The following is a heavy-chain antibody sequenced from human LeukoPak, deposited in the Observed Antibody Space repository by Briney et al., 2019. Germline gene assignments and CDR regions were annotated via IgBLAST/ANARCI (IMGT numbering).Heavy chain of an antibody. D-gene: IGHD3-9*01. V-gene: IGHV3-11*01. J-gene: IGHJ4*02. CDR2: ISSSGSTI. CDR3: ARDQRITIFGPSDY. Sequence: GGSLRLSCAASGFTFSNYAMSWVRQAPGKGLEWVSYISSSGSTIYYADSVKGRFTISRDNAKNSLYLQMNSLRAEDTAVYYCARDQRITIFGPSDYWGQGTLVTVSS. CDR1: GFTFSNYA.